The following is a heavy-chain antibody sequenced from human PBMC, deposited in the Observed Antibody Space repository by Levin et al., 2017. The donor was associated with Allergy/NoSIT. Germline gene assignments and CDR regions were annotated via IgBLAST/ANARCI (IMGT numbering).Heavy chain of an antibody. CDR1: GFTFSSYG. CDR3: ARDNYYDSSGYYWERAPSYYYGMDV. CDR2: IWYDGSNK. J-gene: IGHJ6*02. Sequence: PGGSLRLSCAASGFTFSSYGMHWVRQAPGKGLEWVAVIWYDGSNKYYADSVKGRFTISRDNSKNTLYLQMNSLRAEDTAVYYCARDNYYDSSGYYWERAPSYYYGMDVWGQGTTVTVSS. V-gene: IGHV3-33*01. D-gene: IGHD3-22*01.